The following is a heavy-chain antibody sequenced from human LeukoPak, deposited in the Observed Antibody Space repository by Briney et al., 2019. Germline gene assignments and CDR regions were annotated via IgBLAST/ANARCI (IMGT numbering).Heavy chain of an antibody. J-gene: IGHJ4*02. D-gene: IGHD3-3*01. V-gene: IGHV1-2*02. CDR1: GYTFTGYY. Sequence: GASVKVSCKASGYTFTGYYMHWVRQAPGQGLEWMGWINPNSGGTNYAQKFQGRVTMTRDTPISTAYMELSRLRSDDTAVYYCASTFLEWLQDFDYWGQGTLVTVSS. CDR2: INPNSGGT. CDR3: ASTFLEWLQDFDY.